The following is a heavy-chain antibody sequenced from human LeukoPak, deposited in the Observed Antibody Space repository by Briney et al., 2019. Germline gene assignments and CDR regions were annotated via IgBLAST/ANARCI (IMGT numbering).Heavy chain of an antibody. D-gene: IGHD2-2*01. CDR1: GGSFSGYY. CDR3: ARGHIVVVPAATRENYYHGMDV. J-gene: IGHJ6*02. Sequence: PSETLSLTCAVYGGSFSGYYWSWIRQPPVKALEWIGEINHSGSTNYNPSLKSRVTISVDTSKNQFSLKLSSVTAADTAVYYCARGHIVVVPAATRENYYHGMDVWGQGTTVTVSS. CDR2: INHSGST. V-gene: IGHV4-34*01.